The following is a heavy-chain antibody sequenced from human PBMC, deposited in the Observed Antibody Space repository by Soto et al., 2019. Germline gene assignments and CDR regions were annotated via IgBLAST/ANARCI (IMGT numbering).Heavy chain of an antibody. Sequence: PSQTLSLTCAISGDSVSSNSAAWNWIRQSPARGLEWLGRTYYRSKWYNHYAESVKSRISINPDTSKNQFSLQLNSVTPEDTAVYYCARDPRISSPMYFDIWGLGTLVTVSS. V-gene: IGHV6-1*01. CDR1: GDSVSSNSAA. D-gene: IGHD1-20*01. J-gene: IGHJ4*02. CDR3: ARDPRISSPMYFDI. CDR2: TYYRSKWYN.